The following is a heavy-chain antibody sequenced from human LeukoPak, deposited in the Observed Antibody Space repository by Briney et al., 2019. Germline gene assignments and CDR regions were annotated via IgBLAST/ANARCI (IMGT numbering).Heavy chain of an antibody. CDR1: GGSISSGSYY. V-gene: IGHV4-61*02. Sequence: SETLSLTCTVSGGSISSGSYYWSWIRQPAGKGLEWIGRIYTSGSTNYNPSLKSRVTISVDTSKNQFSLKLSSVTAADTAVYYCARGGLAARVWYFDLWGRGTLVTVSS. CDR3: ARGGLAARVWYFDL. J-gene: IGHJ2*01. CDR2: IYTSGST. D-gene: IGHD6-6*01.